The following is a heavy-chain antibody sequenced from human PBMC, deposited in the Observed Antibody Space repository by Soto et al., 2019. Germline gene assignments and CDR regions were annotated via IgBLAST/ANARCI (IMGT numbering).Heavy chain of an antibody. CDR2: ISYDGRNK. V-gene: IGHV3-30*18. Sequence: VQLVESGGGGVQPGRSLRLSCAASGFTFSSYGIHWVRQAPGKGLEWVAVISYDGRNKYYADSVKGRFAISRDNSRNTLYLQMSSLRAEDTAVYYCVKDGSSGWPYYYGLDVCGQGTTVTVSS. CDR1: GFTFSSYG. D-gene: IGHD6-19*01. CDR3: VKDGSSGWPYYYGLDV. J-gene: IGHJ6*02.